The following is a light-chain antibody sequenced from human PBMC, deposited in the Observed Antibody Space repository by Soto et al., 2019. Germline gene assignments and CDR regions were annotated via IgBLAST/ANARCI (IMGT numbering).Light chain of an antibody. V-gene: IGKV3-20*01. CDR1: KSVTSSH. CDR2: SAS. Sequence: EIVLTQSPDTLCLSPGERATLSCRASKSVTSSHIAWYQQKPGQAPRLLIYSASSRATGIPDRFSGSGSGTDFTLTISTLEPEDFAVYYCQYYGSTRNTFGQGTRLEIK. J-gene: IGKJ5*01. CDR3: QYYGSTRNT.